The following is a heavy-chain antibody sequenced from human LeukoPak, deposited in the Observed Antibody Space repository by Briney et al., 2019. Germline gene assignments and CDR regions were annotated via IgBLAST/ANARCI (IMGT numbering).Heavy chain of an antibody. CDR1: GYTFTSYY. CDR3: ARVSPSGGLLPLYYYYMDV. CDR2: IIPSGGST. D-gene: IGHD2-15*01. Sequence: ASVKVSCKASGYTFTSYYILWVRQAPGQGLEWMGFIIPSGGSTSYAQKFQDRVTMTRDTSTSTVYMELSSLRSEDTAVYYRARVSPSGGLLPLYYYYMDVWGKGTTVTISS. V-gene: IGHV1-46*01. J-gene: IGHJ6*03.